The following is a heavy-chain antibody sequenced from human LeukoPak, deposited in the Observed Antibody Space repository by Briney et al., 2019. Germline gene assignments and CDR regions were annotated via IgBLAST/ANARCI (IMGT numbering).Heavy chain of an antibody. V-gene: IGHV4-34*01. D-gene: IGHD3-10*01. J-gene: IGHJ6*02. CDR1: GGSFSGYY. Sequence: PSETLSLTCAVYGGSFSGYYWSWIRQPPGKGLEWIGEINHSGSTNYNPSLKSRVTISVDTSKNQFSLKLSSVTAADTAVYYCARVGYMGQEVLLWFGELLSPHYYYYGMDVWGQGTTVTVSS. CDR2: INHSGST. CDR3: ARVGYMGQEVLLWFGELLSPHYYYYGMDV.